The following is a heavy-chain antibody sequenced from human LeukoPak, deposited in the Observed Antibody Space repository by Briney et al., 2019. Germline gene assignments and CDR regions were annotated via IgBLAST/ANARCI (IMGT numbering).Heavy chain of an antibody. Sequence: PGGSLRLSCAASGFTFDDYAMHWVRQAPGKGLEWVSGISWNSGSIGYADSVKGRFTISRDNAKNSLHLQMNSLRAEDTAVYYCASPPWLDPWGQGTLVTVSS. V-gene: IGHV3-9*01. CDR2: ISWNSGSI. J-gene: IGHJ5*02. CDR1: GFTFDDYA. CDR3: ASPPWLDP.